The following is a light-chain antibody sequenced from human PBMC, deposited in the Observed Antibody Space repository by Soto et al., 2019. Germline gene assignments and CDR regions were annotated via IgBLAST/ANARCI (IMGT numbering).Light chain of an antibody. Sequence: EISMTQSPATLSVSPGERAALSYRASQRISSNLAWYQQKPGQPPRLLIYGASTRATGVPARFSGSGSGTAFTLTITGLQSDDFAVYYCQHYNDWPITFGQGTRLE. V-gene: IGKV3-15*01. CDR1: QRISSN. CDR2: GAS. J-gene: IGKJ5*01. CDR3: QHYNDWPIT.